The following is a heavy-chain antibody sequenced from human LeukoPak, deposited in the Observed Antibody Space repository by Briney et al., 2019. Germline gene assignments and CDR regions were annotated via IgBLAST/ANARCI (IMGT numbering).Heavy chain of an antibody. CDR2: IKQDGSEK. V-gene: IGHV3-7*01. Sequence: GGSLRLSCAASGFTFSNYWMRWVRQAPGKGLEWVANIKQDGSEKYYVDSVKGRFTISRDNAKNSLYLQMNSLRAEDTAVYYCARRWSFDYWGQGTLVTVSS. J-gene: IGHJ4*02. CDR1: GFTFSNYW. CDR3: ARRWSFDY. D-gene: IGHD6-13*01.